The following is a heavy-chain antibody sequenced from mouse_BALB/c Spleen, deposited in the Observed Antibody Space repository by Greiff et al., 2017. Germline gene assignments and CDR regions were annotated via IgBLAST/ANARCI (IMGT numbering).Heavy chain of an antibody. CDR1: GFTFSSYA. CDR3: ASHGGSTVAGYYYAMGY. D-gene: IGHD1-1*01. J-gene: IGHJ4*01. CDR2: ISSGGST. Sequence: EVQLVESGGGLVKPGGSLKLSCAASGFTFSSYAMSWVRQTPEKRLEWVASISSGGSTYYPDSVKGRFTISRDNARNILYLQMSSLRSEDTAMYYCASHGGSTVAGYYYAMGYWGQGTSVTVSS. V-gene: IGHV5-6-5*01.